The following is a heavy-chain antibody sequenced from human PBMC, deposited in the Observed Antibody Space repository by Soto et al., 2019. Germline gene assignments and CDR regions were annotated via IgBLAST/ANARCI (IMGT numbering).Heavy chain of an antibody. Sequence: GETLKISCKGSGYSFTNYWIGWVRQMPGKGLEWMGIINPADSDTRYSPSFQGQVTVSVDKSISTAYLQRGSLKASDTAMYYCVRPDSTGYYSHWGQGTPVTVSS. CDR3: VRPDSTGYYSH. D-gene: IGHD3-9*01. CDR2: INPADSDT. J-gene: IGHJ4*02. V-gene: IGHV5-51*01. CDR1: GYSFTNYW.